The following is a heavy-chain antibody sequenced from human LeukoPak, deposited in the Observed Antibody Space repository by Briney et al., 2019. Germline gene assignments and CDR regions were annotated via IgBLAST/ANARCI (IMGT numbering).Heavy chain of an antibody. D-gene: IGHD3-9*01. V-gene: IGHV4-38-2*02. CDR3: ARARYFDLNWFDP. Sequence: SETLSLTCIVSGYSISSGYYWGWIRQPPGKGLEWIGSIYYSGSTYYNPSLKSRVTISVDTSKNQFSLKLSSVTAADTAVYYCARARYFDLNWFDPWGQGTLVTVSS. J-gene: IGHJ5*02. CDR2: IYYSGST. CDR1: GYSISSGYY.